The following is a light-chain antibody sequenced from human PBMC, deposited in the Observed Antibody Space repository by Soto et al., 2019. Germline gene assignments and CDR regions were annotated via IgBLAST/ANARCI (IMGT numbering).Light chain of an antibody. V-gene: IGLV2-14*03. J-gene: IGLJ1*01. CDR1: SSDVGGYNY. Sequence: QSALTQPASVSGSPGQSITISCTGTSSDVGGYNYVSWYQQHPGKAPKLMIYDVSNRPSGISNRFSGSKSGNTASLTISGLQADDEADYYCSSYTSITTLVFGTGTKLTVL. CDR3: SSYTSITTLV. CDR2: DVS.